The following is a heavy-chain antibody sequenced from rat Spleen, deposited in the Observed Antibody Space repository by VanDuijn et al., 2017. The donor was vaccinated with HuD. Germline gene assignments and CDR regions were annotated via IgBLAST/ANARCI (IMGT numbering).Heavy chain of an antibody. Sequence: EVQLVESGGGLVQPGRSLKLSCVASGFTFHNYWMTWIRQAPGKGLEWISSITTTGGSTYYSGSVKGRFTISRDNAKSTLYLQMASLRSEDTATHYCSREGLYGNFFDYCGQGVMVTVSA. D-gene: IGHD1-11*01. J-gene: IGHJ2*01. CDR2: ITTTGGST. V-gene: IGHV5-31*01. CDR3: SREGLYGNFFDY. CDR1: GFTFHNYW.